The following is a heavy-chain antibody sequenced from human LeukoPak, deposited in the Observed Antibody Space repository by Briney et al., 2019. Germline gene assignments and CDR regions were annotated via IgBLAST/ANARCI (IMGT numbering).Heavy chain of an antibody. CDR2: IYYSGST. CDR1: GGSISSSSYY. D-gene: IGHD4-23*01. Sequence: PSETLSLTCTVSGGSISSSSYYWGWIRQPPGKGLEWIGSIYYSGSTYYNPSLKSRFTISVDTSKNQFSLKLSSVTAADTAVYYCARITVVTQGDAFDLWGRGTLVTVSS. CDR3: ARITVVTQGDAFDL. J-gene: IGHJ3*01. V-gene: IGHV4-39*07.